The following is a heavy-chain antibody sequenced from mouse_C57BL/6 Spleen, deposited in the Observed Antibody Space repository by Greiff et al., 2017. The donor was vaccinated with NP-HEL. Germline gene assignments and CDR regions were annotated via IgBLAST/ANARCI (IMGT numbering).Heavy chain of an antibody. CDR1: GYTFTSYW. J-gene: IGHJ2*01. CDR2: IDPNSGGT. Sequence: QVQLQQPGAELVKPGASVKLSCKASGYTFTSYWMHWVKQRPGRGLEWIGRIDPNSGGTKYNEKFKSKATLTVDKPSSTADMQLSSLTSEDSAVYYCAREGDYYGSLDYWGQGTTLTVSS. CDR3: AREGDYYGSLDY. D-gene: IGHD1-1*01. V-gene: IGHV1-72*01.